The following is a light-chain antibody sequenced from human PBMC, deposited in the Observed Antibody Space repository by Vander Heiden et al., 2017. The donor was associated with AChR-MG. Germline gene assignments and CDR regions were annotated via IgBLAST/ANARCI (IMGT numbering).Light chain of an antibody. J-gene: IGLJ2*01. Sequence: QSALTQPASVSGSPGQSITLSCPGTSSAAAGYTHVSWYQQHPGKAPKLMIYDGSSRPSGVSNRFSGSKSGNTASLTISGLQAEDEANYYCSSYTSSSTLVLFGGGTKLTVL. V-gene: IGLV2-14*01. CDR2: DGS. CDR3: SSYTSSSTLVL. CDR1: SSAAAGYTH.